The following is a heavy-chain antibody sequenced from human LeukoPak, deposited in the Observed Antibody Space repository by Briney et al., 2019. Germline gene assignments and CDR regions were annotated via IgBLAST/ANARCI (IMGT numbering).Heavy chain of an antibody. CDR3: AREGSSWYNYYCGMAV. CDR1: GGSITSYY. D-gene: IGHD6-13*01. J-gene: IGHJ6*02. V-gene: IGHV4-4*07. CDR2: IYTSGSA. Sequence: SDTLSLTCTLSGGSITSYYWSWIRQPAGKGLEWLGRIYTSGSATYNPPLKSRVPISVATSKNQFSMKLSSVTAADTAVYYWAREGSSWYNYYCGMAVWGQETTVTVSS.